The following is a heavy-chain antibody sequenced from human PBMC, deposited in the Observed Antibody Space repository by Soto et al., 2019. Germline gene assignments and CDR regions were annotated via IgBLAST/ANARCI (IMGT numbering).Heavy chain of an antibody. CDR3: AGQRGNGYGDPNDALDI. CDR2: LYAGGAT. Sequence: EVPLVESGGGLIQPGGSLRLSFAASGFSVSDNYMNWVRQAPGKGLQWVSLLYAGGATFYADSVRGRFTISRDSSKNTLYLQMDSLRAEDTAVYYRAGQRGNGYGDPNDALDIWGQGTVVSVSS. D-gene: IGHD4-17*01. V-gene: IGHV3-53*01. J-gene: IGHJ3*02. CDR1: GFSVSDNY.